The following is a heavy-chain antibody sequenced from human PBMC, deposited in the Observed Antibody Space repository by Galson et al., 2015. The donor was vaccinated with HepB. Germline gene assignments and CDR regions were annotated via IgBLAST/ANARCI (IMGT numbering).Heavy chain of an antibody. CDR2: INPNSGGT. V-gene: IGHV1-2*06. Sequence: SVKVSCKASGYTFTGYYMHWMRQAPGQGLEWMGRINPNSGGTNYAQKFQGRVTMTRDTSISTAYMELSRLRSDDTAVYYCARDHPPNGDHPFDYWGQGTLVTVSS. CDR3: ARDHPPNGDHPFDY. J-gene: IGHJ4*02. CDR1: GYTFTGYY. D-gene: IGHD4-17*01.